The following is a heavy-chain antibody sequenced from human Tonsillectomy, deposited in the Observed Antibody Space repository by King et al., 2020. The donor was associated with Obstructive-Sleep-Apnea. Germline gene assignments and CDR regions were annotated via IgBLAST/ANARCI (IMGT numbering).Heavy chain of an antibody. CDR2: IKQDGSEK. V-gene: IGHV3-7*01. J-gene: IGHJ6*02. Sequence: VQLVESGGGLVQPGGSLRLSCAASGFTFSSYWMSWVRQAPGKGLEWVANIKQDGSEKYYVDSVKGRFTISRDNAQTTLYLQMNSLRAEDTAVYYCARDPAELAADVMDVWGQGTPGTVSS. D-gene: IGHD6-25*01. CDR1: GFTFSSYW. CDR3: ARDPAELAADVMDV.